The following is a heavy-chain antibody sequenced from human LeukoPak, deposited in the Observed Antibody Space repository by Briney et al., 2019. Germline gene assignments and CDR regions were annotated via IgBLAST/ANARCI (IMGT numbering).Heavy chain of an antibody. V-gene: IGHV4-4*02. D-gene: IGHD1-26*01. CDR1: GDSISSNYW. CDR3: ARESWSYTSKFHY. CDR2: ILQSGST. Sequence: SETLSLTCAVSGDSISSNYWWSWVRQSPGKGLEWIGEILQSGSTNYNPSLRSRVTISIDKSKNQFSLNLSSVTAADTAVYYCARESWSYTSKFHYWGQGTLVTVSS. J-gene: IGHJ4*02.